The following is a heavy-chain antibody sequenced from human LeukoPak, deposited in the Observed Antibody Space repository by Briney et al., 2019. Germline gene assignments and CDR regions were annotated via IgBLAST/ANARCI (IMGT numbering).Heavy chain of an antibody. Sequence: PSETLSLTCTVSGGSVSSGSYYWGWIRQPPGKGLEWIGNIYYSGSTYYNPSLKSRVTISVETSKNQFSLKLSSVTAADTAVYYCARLYYGDIDYWGQGTLVTVSS. V-gene: IGHV4-39*07. CDR1: GGSVSSGSYY. D-gene: IGHD4-17*01. CDR3: ARLYYGDIDY. CDR2: IYYSGST. J-gene: IGHJ4*02.